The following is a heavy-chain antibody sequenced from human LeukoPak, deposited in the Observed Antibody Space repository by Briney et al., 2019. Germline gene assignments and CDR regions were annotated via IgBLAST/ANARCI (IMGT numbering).Heavy chain of an antibody. CDR2: IRSSSSYT. CDR1: GFTFSEYY. D-gene: IGHD3-22*01. CDR3: ARGYYDNSGYYFPFDF. Sequence: GGSLRLSYAASGFTFSEYYMSWIRQAPGKGLEWVSYIRSSSSYTNYADSVKGRFTISRDNAKNSLYLQMNSLRAEDTAVYYCARGYYDNSGYYFPFDFWGQGTLVTVSS. V-gene: IGHV3-11*06. J-gene: IGHJ4*02.